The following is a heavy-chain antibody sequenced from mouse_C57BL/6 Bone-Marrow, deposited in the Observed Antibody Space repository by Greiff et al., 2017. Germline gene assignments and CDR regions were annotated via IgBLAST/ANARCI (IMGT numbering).Heavy chain of an antibody. V-gene: IGHV1-55*01. CDR2: IYPGSGST. CDR3: ARWANWDFMDY. CDR1: GYSFTSYW. D-gene: IGHD4-1*01. J-gene: IGHJ4*01. Sequence: QVQLKQPGAELVQPGASVKMSCKASGYSFTSYWITWVKQRPGQGLEWIGDIYPGSGSTNYNEKFKSKATLTVDTSSSTAYMQLSSLTSEDSAVYYCARWANWDFMDYWGQGTSVTVSS.